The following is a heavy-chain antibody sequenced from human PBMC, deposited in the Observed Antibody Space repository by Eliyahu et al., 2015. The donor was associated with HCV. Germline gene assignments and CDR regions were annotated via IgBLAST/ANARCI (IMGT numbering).Heavy chain of an antibody. CDR1: GFSFTNSW. CDR2: INPDETKI. J-gene: IGHJ4*02. D-gene: IGHD3-16*01. Sequence: EVQLVESGGTLVQPGGSLRLSCAASGFSFTNSWMTWVRQAPGKGLEWVANINPDETKIFYVDSVKGRFTISRDNTKNSLYLQMNNLRAEDTAVYYCARDPAYGALDYWGQGTLVTVSS. CDR3: ARDPAYGALDY. V-gene: IGHV3-7*05.